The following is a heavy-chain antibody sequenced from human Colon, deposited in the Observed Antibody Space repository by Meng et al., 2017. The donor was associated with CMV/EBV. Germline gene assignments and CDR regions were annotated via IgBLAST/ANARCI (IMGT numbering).Heavy chain of an antibody. CDR2: MNPNSGNT. Sequence: ASVKVSCKASGYTFTSYDINWVRQATGQGLEWMGWMNPNSGNTGYAQKFQGRVTITRNTSISTAYMELSSLRSEYTAVYYCARAGYSSSWVRYYYGMDVWGQGTTVTVSS. J-gene: IGHJ6*02. D-gene: IGHD6-13*01. V-gene: IGHV1-8*03. CDR1: GYTFTSYD. CDR3: ARAGYSSSWVRYYYGMDV.